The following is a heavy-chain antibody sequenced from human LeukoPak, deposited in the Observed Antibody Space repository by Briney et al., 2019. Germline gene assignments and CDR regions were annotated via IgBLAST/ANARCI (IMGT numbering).Heavy chain of an antibody. Sequence: SETLSLTCTVSGGSISSSSYYWGWIRRPPGKGLEWIGSIYYSGSTYYNPSLKSRVTISVDTSKNQFSLKLSSVTAADTAVYYRAGHARVNWFDPWGQGTLVTVSS. V-gene: IGHV4-39*01. J-gene: IGHJ5*02. CDR1: GGSISSSSYY. CDR2: IYYSGST. CDR3: AGHARVNWFDP.